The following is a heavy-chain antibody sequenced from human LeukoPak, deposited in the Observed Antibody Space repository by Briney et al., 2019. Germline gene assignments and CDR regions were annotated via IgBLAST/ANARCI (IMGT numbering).Heavy chain of an antibody. V-gene: IGHV4-59*01. J-gene: IGHJ4*02. D-gene: IGHD3-16*02. Sequence: SETLSLTFTVSGGSISRYYWSWIRQAPGKGLEWIGYIYGRGSTNYNPSLKSRVTVSVDTSKNQFSLNLNSVTAADTAVYYCAREDVWGNNRPKGHFDYWGQGTLVTVSS. CDR1: GGSISRYY. CDR3: AREDVWGNNRPKGHFDY. CDR2: IYGRGST.